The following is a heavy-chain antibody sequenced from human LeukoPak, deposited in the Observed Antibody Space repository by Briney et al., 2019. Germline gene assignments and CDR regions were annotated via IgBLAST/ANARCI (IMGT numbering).Heavy chain of an antibody. D-gene: IGHD3-16*01. CDR1: GFVFSSYW. CDR2: IYTDGSYT. Sequence: GGSLRLSCAASGFVFSSYWMHWVRQAPGKGPVWVSRIYTDGSYTNYADSVKGRFTISRDNAKNTLSLHMNSLRAEDMAVYYCARGDDESLDHWGQGTLVTVSS. CDR3: ARGDDESLDH. J-gene: IGHJ4*02. V-gene: IGHV3-74*01.